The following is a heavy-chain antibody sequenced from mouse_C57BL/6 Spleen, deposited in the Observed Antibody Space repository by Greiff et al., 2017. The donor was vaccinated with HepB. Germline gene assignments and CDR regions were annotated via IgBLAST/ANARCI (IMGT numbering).Heavy chain of an antibody. Sequence: VKLVESGPELVKPGASVKLSCKASGYTFTSYDINWVKQRPGQGLEWIGWSYPRDGSTKYNEKFKGKATLTVDTSSSTAYMELHSLTSEDSAVYFCARGTGTRWGYFDYWGQGTTLTVSS. D-gene: IGHD4-1*01. CDR2: SYPRDGST. J-gene: IGHJ2*01. CDR1: GYTFTSYD. CDR3: ARGTGTRWGYFDY. V-gene: IGHV1-85*01.